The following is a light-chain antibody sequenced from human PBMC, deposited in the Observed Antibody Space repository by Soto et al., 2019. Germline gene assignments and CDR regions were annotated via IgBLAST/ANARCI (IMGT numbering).Light chain of an antibody. J-gene: IGLJ1*01. V-gene: IGLV1-44*01. CDR3: AAWDDSLNGLDV. CDR2: SDT. Sequence: QSVLTQPPSASGTPGQRVTISCSGSSSNIGRNTVCWYQQLPGTAPKLLLYSDTQRPSGVPDRFSGSKSGTSASLAISGLQSEDEADYYCAAWDDSLNGLDVFGTGTKLTVL. CDR1: SSNIGRNT.